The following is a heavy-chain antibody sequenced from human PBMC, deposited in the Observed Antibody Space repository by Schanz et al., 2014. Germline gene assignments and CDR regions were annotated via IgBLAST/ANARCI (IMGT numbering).Heavy chain of an antibody. CDR1: GFAFSAYG. CDR2: IWSDGSTK. J-gene: IGHJ4*01. V-gene: IGHV3-33*01. Sequence: QVQMVESGGGVVQPGRPLRLSCAASGFAFSAYGMHWVRQAPGKGPEWVAVIWSDGSTKYYADSVKGRFTISRDNSKNTIDLQMNSLRADDTAVYYCAREQIMAAAGLVDYWGHGTLVNVYS. D-gene: IGHD6-13*01. CDR3: AREQIMAAAGLVDY.